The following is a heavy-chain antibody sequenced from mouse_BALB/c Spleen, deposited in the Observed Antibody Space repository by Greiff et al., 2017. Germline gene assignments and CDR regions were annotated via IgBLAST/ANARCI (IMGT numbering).Heavy chain of an antibody. J-gene: IGHJ4*01. Sequence: VQLQQSAAELARPGASVKMSCKASGYTFTSYTMHWVKQRPGQGLEWIGYINPSSGYTEYNQKFKDKTTLTADKSSSTAYMQLSSLTSEDSAVYYCASLLLRLYYYAMDYWGQGTSVTVSS. CDR1: GYTFTSYT. D-gene: IGHD1-2*01. CDR2: INPSSGYT. V-gene: IGHV1-4*02. CDR3: ASLLLRLYYYAMDY.